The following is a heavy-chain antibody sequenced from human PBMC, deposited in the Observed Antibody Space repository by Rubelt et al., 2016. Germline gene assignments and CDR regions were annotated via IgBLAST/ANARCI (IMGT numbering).Heavy chain of an antibody. D-gene: IGHD3-3*01. J-gene: IGHJ4*02. V-gene: IGHV4-61*08. CDR1: GGSISSGGYY. CDR3: ARGRFLEWLPPDY. Sequence: TLSLTCTVSGGSISSGGYYWSWIRQHPGKGLEWIGYIYYSGSTNYNPSLKSRVTISVDTSKNQFSLKLSSVTAADTAVYYCARGRFLEWLPPDYWGQGTLVTVSS. CDR2: IYYSGST.